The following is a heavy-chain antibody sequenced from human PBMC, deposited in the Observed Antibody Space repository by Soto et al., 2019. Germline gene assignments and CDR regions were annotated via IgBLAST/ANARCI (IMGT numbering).Heavy chain of an antibody. D-gene: IGHD2-8*02. CDR3: ARDKITGLFDY. J-gene: IGHJ4*02. CDR1: GGSFSDFY. V-gene: IGHV4-34*01. Sequence: SETMSLPNAVLGGSFSDFYWTWIRQPPGTGLEWIGEINHSGSTNYNPSLKSRVTISVDTSKNQFSLKLTSVTAADTAVYYCARDKITGLFDYWGQGTLVTVSS. CDR2: INHSGST.